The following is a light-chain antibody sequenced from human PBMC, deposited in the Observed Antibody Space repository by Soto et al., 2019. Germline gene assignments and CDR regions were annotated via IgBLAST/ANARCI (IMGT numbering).Light chain of an antibody. V-gene: IGKV1-39*01. CDR3: QQSYSTPPWT. Sequence: IQLTPSPSSLSASVGDRVTITCRASQGIGSYLAWYQQKPGKAPKLLIYAASNLQSGVPSRFSGSGSGTDFTLTISSLQPEDFATYFCQQSYSTPPWTFGQGTKVDIK. CDR2: AAS. CDR1: QGIGSY. J-gene: IGKJ1*01.